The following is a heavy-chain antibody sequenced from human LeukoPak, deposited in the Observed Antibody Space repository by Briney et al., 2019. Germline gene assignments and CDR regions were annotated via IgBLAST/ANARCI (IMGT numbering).Heavy chain of an antibody. CDR2: IYYSGST. CDR1: GGSISSYY. D-gene: IGHD3-3*01. J-gene: IGHJ4*02. Sequence: SETLSLTCTVSGGSISSYYWSWIRQPPGKGLEWIGYIYYSGSTNYNPSLKSRVTISVDTSKNQFSLKLSSVTAADTAVYYCARQTGLRFLEWLPYTRYYFDYWGQGTLVTVSS. V-gene: IGHV4-59*08. CDR3: ARQTGLRFLEWLPYTRYYFDY.